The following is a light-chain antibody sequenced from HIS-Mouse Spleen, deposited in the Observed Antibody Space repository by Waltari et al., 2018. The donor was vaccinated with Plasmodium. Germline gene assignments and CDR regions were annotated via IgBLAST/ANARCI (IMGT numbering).Light chain of an antibody. V-gene: IGKV3-20*01. CDR3: QQYDNLPYT. Sequence: EIVLTQSPGTLSLSPGERATLSCRASQSVSSSYLAWYQQKPGQAPRLLIYGASSRATGIPDRFSGSGSGTDFTLTISSLQPEDIATYYCQQYDNLPYTFGQGTKLEIK. J-gene: IGKJ2*01. CDR2: GAS. CDR1: QSVSSSY.